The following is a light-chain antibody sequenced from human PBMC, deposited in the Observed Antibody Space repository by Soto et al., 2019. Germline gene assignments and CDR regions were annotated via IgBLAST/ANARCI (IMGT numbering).Light chain of an antibody. Sequence: EIVLTQSPGTLSLSPGERATLSCRASQSVNGNYLTWYQQKPGQAPRLLIYGASTRATGTPDRFSGSGSGTDFTRTISILETEDFAVYYCQQYGSSFRYTFGQGTKLEIK. CDR3: QQYGSSFRYT. V-gene: IGKV3-20*01. CDR1: QSVNGNY. CDR2: GAS. J-gene: IGKJ2*01.